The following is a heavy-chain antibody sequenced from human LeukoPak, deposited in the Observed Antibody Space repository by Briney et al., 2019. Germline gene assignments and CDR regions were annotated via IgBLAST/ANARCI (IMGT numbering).Heavy chain of an antibody. CDR2: TYYRSKWYN. V-gene: IGHV6-1*01. J-gene: IGHJ3*02. D-gene: IGHD7-27*01. Sequence: SQTLSLTCAISGDSVSSKSAAWNWIRQSPSRGLEWLGRTYYRSKWYNDYAVSVKGRITINPDTSKNQFSLQLNSVTPEDTAVYYCARDRPNWGYLHDAFDIWGQGTMVTVSS. CDR3: ARDRPNWGYLHDAFDI. CDR1: GDSVSSKSAA.